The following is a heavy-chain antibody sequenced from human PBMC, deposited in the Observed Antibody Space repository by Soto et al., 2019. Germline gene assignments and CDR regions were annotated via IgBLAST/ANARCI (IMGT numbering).Heavy chain of an antibody. V-gene: IGHV3-23*01. CDR2: AGPSGSST. D-gene: IGHD3-22*01. Sequence: LRLSCAASGFTFGSYAMSWVRLAPGKGLEWVSVAGPSGSSTFYADSVRGRFTISRDNVENTLYLQVNSLRVADTALYFCARTYYYDSTGYYRTFDYWGQGTLVTVSS. CDR1: GFTFGSYA. CDR3: ARTYYYDSTGYYRTFDY. J-gene: IGHJ4*02.